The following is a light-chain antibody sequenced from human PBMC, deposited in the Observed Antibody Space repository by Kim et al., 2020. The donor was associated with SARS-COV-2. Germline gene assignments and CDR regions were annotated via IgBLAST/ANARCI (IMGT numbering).Light chain of an antibody. CDR2: DVI. CDR1: RGDVGGYNY. J-gene: IGLJ3*02. Sequence: GQSSTISSTGTRGDVGGYNYVAWYQLHPGKTPKLMIYDVIKRPAGVPDRFSASKSGNTASLTISRLRAEDEADYYCCSYAGTYTWVFGGGTQLTVL. V-gene: IGLV2-11*01. CDR3: CSYAGTYTWV.